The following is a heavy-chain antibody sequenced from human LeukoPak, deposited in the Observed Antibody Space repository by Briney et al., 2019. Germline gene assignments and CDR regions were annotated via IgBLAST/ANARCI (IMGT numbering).Heavy chain of an antibody. D-gene: IGHD3-22*01. CDR2: IRSGSSYI. CDR3: ARASDSSGYYSYFDH. V-gene: IGHV3-21*01. CDR1: GFTFSSYS. Sequence: GGSLRLSCAASGFTFSSYSMNWVRQAPGKGLEWVSSIRSGSSYIYYADSVKGRFTISRDNAKNSLYLQMNSLRAEDTAVYYCARASDSSGYYSYFDHWGQGTLVTVSS. J-gene: IGHJ1*01.